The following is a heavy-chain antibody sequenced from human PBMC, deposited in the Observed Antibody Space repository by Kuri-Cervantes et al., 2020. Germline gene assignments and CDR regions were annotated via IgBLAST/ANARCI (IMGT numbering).Heavy chain of an antibody. CDR2: IWYDGSNK. CDR3: ARDASRYCSGGSCYSEAFGDY. J-gene: IGHJ4*02. CDR1: GFTFSSYG. D-gene: IGHD2-15*01. V-gene: IGHV3-33*01. Sequence: GESLKISCAASGFTFSSYGMHWVRQAPGKGLEWVAVIWYDGSNKYYADSVKGRFTISRDNSKNTLYLQMNSLRAEDTAVYYCARDASRYCSGGSCYSEAFGDYWGQGTLVTVSS.